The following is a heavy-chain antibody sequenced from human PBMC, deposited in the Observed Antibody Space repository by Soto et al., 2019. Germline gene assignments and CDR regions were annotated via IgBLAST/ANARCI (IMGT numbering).Heavy chain of an antibody. CDR3: ARLRRGGIGGCDY. CDR1: GFTFSSYW. CDR2: IKQDGSEK. Sequence: GGSLRLSCAASGFTFSSYWMSWVRQAPGKGLEWVANIKQDGSEKYYVDSVKGRFTISRDNAKNSLHLQMNSLRAEDTAVYYCARLRRGGIGGCDYWGQGTLVTVSS. J-gene: IGHJ4*02. D-gene: IGHD1-26*01. V-gene: IGHV3-7*01.